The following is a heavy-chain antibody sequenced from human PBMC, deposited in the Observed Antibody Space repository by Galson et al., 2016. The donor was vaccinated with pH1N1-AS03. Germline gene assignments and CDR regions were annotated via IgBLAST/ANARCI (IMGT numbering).Heavy chain of an antibody. J-gene: IGHJ6*02. CDR2: IYYSGTT. CDR3: ARDGQLWPHYYPLDV. V-gene: IGHV4-61*01. CDR1: GGPVTSPIFS. D-gene: IGHD3-22*01. Sequence: SETLSLTCAVSGGPVTSPIFSWSWIRQPPGQGLEWIGYIYYSGTTKFNPSLATRVTMSVDRSKSQFSLNLMYVTAADTAVYYCARDGQLWPHYYPLDVWGQGTTVTVSS.